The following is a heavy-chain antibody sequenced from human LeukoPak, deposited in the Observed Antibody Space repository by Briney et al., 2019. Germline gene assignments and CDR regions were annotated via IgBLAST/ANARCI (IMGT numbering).Heavy chain of an antibody. Sequence: GGSLRLSCAASGFTFSSYGMHWVRQAPGKGLEWVAVISYDGSNKYYADSVKGRFTISRDNSKNTLYLQMNSLRAEDTAVYYCARTQVGYYGSGSYPDYWGQGTLVTVSS. V-gene: IGHV3-30*03. J-gene: IGHJ4*02. CDR2: ISYDGSNK. CDR3: ARTQVGYYGSGSYPDY. CDR1: GFTFSSYG. D-gene: IGHD3-10*01.